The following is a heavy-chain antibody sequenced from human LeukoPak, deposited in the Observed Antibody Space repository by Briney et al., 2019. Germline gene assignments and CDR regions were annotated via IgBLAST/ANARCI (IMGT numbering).Heavy chain of an antibody. Sequence: GGSLRLSCAASGFTVSSNYMNWVRQAPGKGLEWVSFISGGDTTFYADSVKGRFTISRDNSKNTVFLQLNSLRAEDTALYYCARACYRGERSVFDIWGQGTMVTVSS. CDR3: ARACYRGERSVFDI. V-gene: IGHV3-53*01. D-gene: IGHD2-21*01. J-gene: IGHJ3*02. CDR1: GFTVSSNY. CDR2: ISGGDTT.